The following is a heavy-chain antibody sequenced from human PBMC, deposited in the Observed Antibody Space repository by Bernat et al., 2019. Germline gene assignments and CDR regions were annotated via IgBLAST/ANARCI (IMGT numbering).Heavy chain of an antibody. CDR1: GFTVSNY. Sequence: EVHLVETGGGLIQPGGSLRLSCAASGFTVSNYMTWVRQGSGKGLEWVSVIYSAGSTYYAESVKGRFTISRDISKNTLYLQMNSLRAEDTAVYFCARGGGDHYYYGMDVWGQGTTVTVSS. J-gene: IGHJ6*02. CDR3: ARGGGDHYYYGMDV. D-gene: IGHD3-16*01. V-gene: IGHV3-53*02. CDR2: IYSAGST.